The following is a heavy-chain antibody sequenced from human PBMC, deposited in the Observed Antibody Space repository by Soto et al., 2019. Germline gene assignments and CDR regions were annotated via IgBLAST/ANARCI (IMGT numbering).Heavy chain of an antibody. Sequence: GGSLRLSCAASGFTVSSSYMSWLRQAAGKGPEWVSVIHSGGITYYADSVKGRFTISRDNSKNTMYLQMNSLRAEDTAVYYCAREHSYGSLDFDYWGQGTLVTVSS. CDR3: AREHSYGSLDFDY. CDR2: IHSGGIT. J-gene: IGHJ4*02. CDR1: GFTVSSSY. V-gene: IGHV3-53*01. D-gene: IGHD3-10*01.